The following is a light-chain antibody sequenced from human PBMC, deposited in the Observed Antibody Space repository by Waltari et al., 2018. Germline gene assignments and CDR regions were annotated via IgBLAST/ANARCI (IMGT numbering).Light chain of an antibody. J-gene: IGKJ2*03. CDR3: QHYNNRPPYS. CDR2: GAS. V-gene: IGKV3-15*01. CDR1: QCISNN. Sequence: EIELTQSPATLSASPGERVTLSCRASQCISNNLVWYQHKPGQSPRLLIYGASARATGVPERFSGSGYRTEFTLTISSLQSEDFAVYYCQHYNNRPPYSFGQGTKLDIK.